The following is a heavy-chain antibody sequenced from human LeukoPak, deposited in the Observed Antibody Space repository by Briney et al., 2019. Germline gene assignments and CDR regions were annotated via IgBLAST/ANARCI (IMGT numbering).Heavy chain of an antibody. CDR1: GGSISSSSYY. CDR2: IYYSGST. V-gene: IGHV4-39*01. CDR3: ARRGPYCSGGSCYLGALHYYYYGMDV. D-gene: IGHD2-15*01. J-gene: IGHJ6*02. Sequence: SETLSLTCTVSGGSISSSSYYWGWIRQPPGKGLEWIGSIYYSGSTYYNPSLKSRVTISVDTSKNQFSLKLSSVTAADTAMYYCARRGPYCSGGSCYLGALHYYYYGMDVWGQGTTVPVSS.